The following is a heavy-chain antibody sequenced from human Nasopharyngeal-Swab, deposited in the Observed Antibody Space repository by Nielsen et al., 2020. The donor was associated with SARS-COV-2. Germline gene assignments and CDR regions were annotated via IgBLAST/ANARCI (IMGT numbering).Heavy chain of an antibody. V-gene: IGHV3-30-3*01. J-gene: IGHJ4*02. CDR2: ISYDGGNK. Sequence: GESLKISCAASGFTFSSYAMHWVRQAPGKGLEWVAVISYDGGNKYYADSVKGRFTISRDNSKNTLYLQMNSLRAEDTAVYYCARDLGGYLDYWGQGTLVTVSS. CDR1: GFTFSSYA. CDR3: ARDLGGYLDY. D-gene: IGHD2-15*01.